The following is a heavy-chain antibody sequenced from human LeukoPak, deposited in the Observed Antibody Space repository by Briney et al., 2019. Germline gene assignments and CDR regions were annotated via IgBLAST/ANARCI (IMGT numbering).Heavy chain of an antibody. D-gene: IGHD6-19*01. CDR1: GGSISSYY. J-gene: IGHJ4*02. CDR2: IYYSGST. Sequence: SETLSLTCTVSGGSISSYYWSWIRQPPGKGLEWIGYIYYSGSTNHNPSLKSRVTISVDTSKNRFSPKLSSVTAADTAVYYCAREYSSGWYYFDYWGQGTLVTVSS. V-gene: IGHV4-59*01. CDR3: AREYSSGWYYFDY.